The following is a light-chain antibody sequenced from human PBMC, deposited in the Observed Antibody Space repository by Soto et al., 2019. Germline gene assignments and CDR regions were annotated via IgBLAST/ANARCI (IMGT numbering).Light chain of an antibody. Sequence: SVLTQPASVSGSPGQSIAISCTGTSSDVGGYDYVSWYQQHPGKAPKLMIYDVNNRPSGVSSRFSGSKSGNTASLTISGLQAEDEADYYCSSYTSNNSWVFGGGTKLTVL. CDR3: SSYTSNNSWV. CDR2: DVN. V-gene: IGLV2-14*01. J-gene: IGLJ3*02. CDR1: SSDVGGYDY.